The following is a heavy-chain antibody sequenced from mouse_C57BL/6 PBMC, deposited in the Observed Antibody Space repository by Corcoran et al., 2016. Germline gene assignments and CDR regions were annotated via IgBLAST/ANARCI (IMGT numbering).Heavy chain of an antibody. CDR3: ARRGPLLWGNVDV. CDR1: GYTFTTYG. V-gene: IGHV9-3*01. J-gene: IGHJ1*03. CDR2: INTYSGVP. D-gene: IGHD2-1*01. Sequence: QIQLVQSGPELKKPGETVKISCKASGYTFTTYGMSWVKQAPGKGLKWMGWINTYSGVPTYADDFKGRFAFSLETSASTAYLQINNLKNEDTATYFCARRGPLLWGNVDVWGTGTTVTVSS.